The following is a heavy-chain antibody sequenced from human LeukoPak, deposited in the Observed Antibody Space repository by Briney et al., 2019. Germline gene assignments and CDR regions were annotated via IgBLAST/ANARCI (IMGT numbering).Heavy chain of an antibody. Sequence: GGSLRLSCAASGFTFSDYYMSWIRQAPGKGLEWVSYISSSGSTIYYADSVKGRFTISRDNAKNSLYLQMNSLRAEDTAVYYCAKASTKKKDNDYWGQGTLVTVSS. CDR2: ISSSGSTI. V-gene: IGHV3-11*01. J-gene: IGHJ4*02. CDR3: AKASTKKKDNDY. CDR1: GFTFSDYY.